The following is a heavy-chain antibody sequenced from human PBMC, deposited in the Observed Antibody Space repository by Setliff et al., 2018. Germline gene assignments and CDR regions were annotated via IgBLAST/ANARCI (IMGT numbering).Heavy chain of an antibody. CDR2: IHYSGTT. J-gene: IGHJ4*02. CDR3: ARGGTYRYFDY. Sequence: SETLSLTCTVSGASINSGTYYWAWIRQPPGKGLEWIGRIHYSGTTYYNASLKSRVTMSVDTSKNQFSQKLSSVTAADTAVYYCARGGTYRYFDYWGQGTLVTVSS. V-gene: IGHV4-39*07. CDR1: GASINSGTYY.